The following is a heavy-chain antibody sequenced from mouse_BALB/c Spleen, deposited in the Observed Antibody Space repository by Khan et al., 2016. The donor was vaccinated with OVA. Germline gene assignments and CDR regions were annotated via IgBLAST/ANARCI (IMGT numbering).Heavy chain of an antibody. CDR3: ARPPITTVVATSYWFVDV. V-gene: IGHV5-9-3*01. CDR1: GFTFSTYA. CDR2: ISTGDTYT. D-gene: IGHD1-1*01. J-gene: IGHJ1*01. Sequence: VELVESGGGLVKSGGSLKLSCAASGFTFSTYAMSWVRQTPEKRLEWVATISTGDTYTYYPDSVKGRFTISRDNAKKTLYLQMSSLRSEDTAMYYCARPPITTVVATSYWFVDVWGAGTTVTVST.